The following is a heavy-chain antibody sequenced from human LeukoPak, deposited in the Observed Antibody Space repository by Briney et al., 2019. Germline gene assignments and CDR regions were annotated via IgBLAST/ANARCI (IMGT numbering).Heavy chain of an antibody. CDR3: AREASYDSSGYYYVGVYYFDY. Sequence: PGGSLSLSCAASGFTFSSYSMNWVRQAPGKGLEWVSSISSSSSYIYCADSVKGRFTISRDNAKNSLYLQMNSLRAEDTAVYYCAREASYDSSGYYYVGVYYFDYWGQGTLVTVSS. J-gene: IGHJ4*02. D-gene: IGHD3-22*01. V-gene: IGHV3-21*01. CDR1: GFTFSSYS. CDR2: ISSSSSYI.